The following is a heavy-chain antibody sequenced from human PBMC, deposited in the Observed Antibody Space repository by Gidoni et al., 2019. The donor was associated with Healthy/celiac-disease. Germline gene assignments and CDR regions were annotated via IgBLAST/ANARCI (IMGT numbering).Heavy chain of an antibody. V-gene: IGHV5-51*01. Sequence: EVQLVQSGAEVTKPGESLKISCKGSGYSFTSYWTGWVRQMPGKGLEWMGIIYPGDSDTRYSPSLQGQGTISADKSISTAYRQWSSLKASDTAMYYCARYYGSGGSPGNNWFDPWGQGTLVTVSS. CDR1: GYSFTSYW. J-gene: IGHJ5*02. CDR2: IYPGDSDT. CDR3: ARYYGSGGSPGNNWFDP. D-gene: IGHD3-10*01.